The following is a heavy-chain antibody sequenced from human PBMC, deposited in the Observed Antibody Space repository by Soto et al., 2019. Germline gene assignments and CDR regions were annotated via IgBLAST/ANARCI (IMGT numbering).Heavy chain of an antibody. CDR2: IYHSGST. Sequence: SETLSLTCAVSGGSISSGGYSWGWIRQPPGKGLEWIGCIYHSGSTYYNPSLKSRVTISVDRSKNQFSLKLSSVTAADTAVYYCARDGSSSGWFDPWGQGTLVTVSS. D-gene: IGHD6-13*01. J-gene: IGHJ5*02. V-gene: IGHV4-30-2*01. CDR1: GGSISSGGYS. CDR3: ARDGSSSGWFDP.